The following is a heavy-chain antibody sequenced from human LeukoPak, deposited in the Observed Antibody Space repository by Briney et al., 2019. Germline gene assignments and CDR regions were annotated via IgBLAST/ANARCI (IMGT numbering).Heavy chain of an antibody. Sequence: GGSLRLSCAASGFTFSSYSVNWVRQAPGKGLEWVSYISSSSSTIYYADSVKGRFTISRDNAKNSLYLQMNSLRAEDTAVYYCAKSGGYNTGVYYYGMDVWGQGTTVTVSS. V-gene: IGHV3-48*01. J-gene: IGHJ6*02. D-gene: IGHD5-24*01. CDR2: ISSSSSTI. CDR3: AKSGGYNTGVYYYGMDV. CDR1: GFTFSSYS.